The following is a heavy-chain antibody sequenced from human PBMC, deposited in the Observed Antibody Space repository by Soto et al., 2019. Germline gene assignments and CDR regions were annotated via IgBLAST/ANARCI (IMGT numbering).Heavy chain of an antibody. CDR1: GYTFTSYA. J-gene: IGHJ6*03. CDR3: ARVEKSTIFGVVIIGRCPASYYMDV. Sequence: ASVKVSCKASGYTFTSYAMNWVRQAPGQGLEWMGWINTNTGNPTYAQGFTGRFVFSLDTSVSTAYLQICSLKAEDTAVYYCARVEKSTIFGVVIIGRCPASYYMDVWGKGTTVTVSS. D-gene: IGHD3-3*01. V-gene: IGHV7-4-1*01. CDR2: INTNTGNP.